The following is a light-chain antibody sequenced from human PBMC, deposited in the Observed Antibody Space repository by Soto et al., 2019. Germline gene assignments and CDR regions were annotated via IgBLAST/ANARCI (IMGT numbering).Light chain of an antibody. CDR3: QQSYSTHPT. CDR2: AAS. J-gene: IGKJ5*01. CDR1: QSISTY. Sequence: DIQMTQSPSSLSASVGDRFAFTCRASQSISTYLNWYQQKAGLAPKLLIYAASSLQSGVPSRFSGSGSGTDFTLTISSLQPEDFATYYCQQSYSTHPTFGQGTRLEIK. V-gene: IGKV1-39*01.